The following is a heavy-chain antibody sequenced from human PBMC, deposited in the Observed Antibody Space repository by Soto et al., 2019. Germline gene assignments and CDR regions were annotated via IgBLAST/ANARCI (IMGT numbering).Heavy chain of an antibody. CDR3: AREKDGTGTYTFDH. V-gene: IGHV1-2*04. D-gene: IGHD3-10*01. CDR2: INPNSGGT. CDR1: GYTFTGYY. J-gene: IGHJ4*02. Sequence: QVQLVQSGSEVKKPGASVKVSCRASGYTFTGYYIHWVRQAPGQGPEWMGWINPNSGGTNYVQKFKGWVTMTRDTSISTAYMELSRLRSDDTAVYYCAREKDGTGTYTFDHWGQGSLVTVSS.